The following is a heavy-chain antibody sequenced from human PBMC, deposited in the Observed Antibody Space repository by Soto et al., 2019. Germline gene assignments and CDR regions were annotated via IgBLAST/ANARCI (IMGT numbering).Heavy chain of an antibody. D-gene: IGHD6-19*01. CDR3: ARREQWLENFDF. V-gene: IGHV1-2*02. Sequence: ASVKVSCKTSGYTFTGYYIHWIRQAPGQGLEWMGWINPNSGDSDYSQEFQGRVTMTSDTSITTAYMQLTRLRSDDTAVYYCARREQWLENFDFWGQGTLVTVSS. J-gene: IGHJ4*02. CDR1: GYTFTGYY. CDR2: INPNSGDS.